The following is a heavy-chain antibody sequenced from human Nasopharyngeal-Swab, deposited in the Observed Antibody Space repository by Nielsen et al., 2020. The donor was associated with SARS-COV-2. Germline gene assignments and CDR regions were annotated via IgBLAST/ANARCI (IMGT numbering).Heavy chain of an antibody. D-gene: IGHD1-26*01. V-gene: IGHV4-39*01. Sequence: SETLSLTCTVSGGSISSSSYYWGWIRQPPGKGLEWIGSIYYSGSTYYSPSLKSRVTISVDTSKNQFSLKLSSVTAADTAVYYCARQVGATVLDYWGQGTLVTVSS. CDR3: ARQVGATVLDY. J-gene: IGHJ4*02. CDR1: GGSISSSSYY. CDR2: IYYSGST.